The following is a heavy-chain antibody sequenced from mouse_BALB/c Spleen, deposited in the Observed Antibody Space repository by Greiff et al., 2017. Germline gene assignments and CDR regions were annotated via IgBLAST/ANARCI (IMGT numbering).Heavy chain of an antibody. J-gene: IGHJ4*01. Sequence: EVMLVESGGGLVKPGGSLKLSCAASGFTFSDYYMYWVRQTPEKRLEWVATISDGGSYTYYPDSVKGRFTISRDNAKNNLYLQMSSLKSEDTAMYYCARAYYRYDGYYYAMDYWGQGTSVTVSS. CDR2: ISDGGSYT. V-gene: IGHV5-4*02. CDR1: GFTFSDYY. D-gene: IGHD2-14*01. CDR3: ARAYYRYDGYYYAMDY.